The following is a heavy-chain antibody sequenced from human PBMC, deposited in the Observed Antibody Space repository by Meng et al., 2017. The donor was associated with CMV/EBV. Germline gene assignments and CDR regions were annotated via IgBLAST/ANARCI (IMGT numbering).Heavy chain of an antibody. CDR1: GSISSGGYY. CDR3: AREGIVVVPASRYFDY. Sequence: GSISSGGYYWSWLRQHPGKGLEWIGYIYYSGSTYYNPSLKSRVTISVDTSKNQFSLKLSSVTAADTAVYYWAREGIVVVPASRYFDYWGQGTLVTVSS. J-gene: IGHJ4*02. D-gene: IGHD2-2*01. V-gene: IGHV4-31*02. CDR2: IYYSGST.